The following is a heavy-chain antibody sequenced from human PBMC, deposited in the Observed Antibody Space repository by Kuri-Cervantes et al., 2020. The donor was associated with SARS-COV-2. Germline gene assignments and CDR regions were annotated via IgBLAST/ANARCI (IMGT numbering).Heavy chain of an antibody. Sequence: SETLSLTCTVSGGSISSSSYYWGWIRQPPGKGLEWIGSIYYSGSTYYNPSLKSRVTISVDTSKNQFSLKLSSVTAADTAVYYCARVGPQYDPNWFDPWGQGTLVTVSS. D-gene: IGHD3-3*01. CDR2: IYYSGST. CDR1: GGSISSSSYY. CDR3: ARVGPQYDPNWFDP. J-gene: IGHJ5*02. V-gene: IGHV4-39*07.